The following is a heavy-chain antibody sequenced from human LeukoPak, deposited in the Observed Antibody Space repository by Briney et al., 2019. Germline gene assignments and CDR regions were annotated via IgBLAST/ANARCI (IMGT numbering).Heavy chain of an antibody. D-gene: IGHD1-26*01. J-gene: IGHJ3*02. CDR3: ARDQGGSYYDAFDI. Sequence: SETLSLTCTVSGGSISSSSYYWSWIRQPAGEGLEWIGRIYTSGSTNYNPSLKSRVTISVDTSKNQFSLKLSSVTAADTAVYYCARDQGGSYYDAFDIWGQGTMVTVSS. CDR1: GGSISSSSYY. CDR2: IYTSGST. V-gene: IGHV4-61*02.